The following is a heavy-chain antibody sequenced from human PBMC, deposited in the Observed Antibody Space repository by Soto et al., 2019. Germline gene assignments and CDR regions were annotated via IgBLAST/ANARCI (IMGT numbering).Heavy chain of an antibody. V-gene: IGHV4-59*04. CDR2: IYYSGNT. CDR1: GGSFSPNY. J-gene: IGHJ4*02. D-gene: IGHD6-13*01. Sequence: PSETLSLTCTVSGGSFSPNYWSWIRQPPGKGLEWVGDIYYSGNTYYNPSLKSRVTISVDTSKNHFSLKLTSVTAADTAVYYCARPGGSGWFYFDSWGQGSQVTVSS. CDR3: ARPGGSGWFYFDS.